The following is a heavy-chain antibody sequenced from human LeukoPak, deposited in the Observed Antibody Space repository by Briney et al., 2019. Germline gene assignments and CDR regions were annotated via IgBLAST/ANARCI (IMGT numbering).Heavy chain of an antibody. CDR1: GFTFGDYA. CDR3: ARDKTGSSWFWDY. D-gene: IGHD6-13*01. CDR2: IYSGGST. Sequence: YPGGSLRLSCTASGFTFGDYAMSWVRQAPGKGLEWVSVIYSGGSTYYADSVKGRFTISRDNSKNTLYLQMNSLRAEDTAVYYCARDKTGSSWFWDYWGQGTLVTVSS. V-gene: IGHV3-66*01. J-gene: IGHJ4*02.